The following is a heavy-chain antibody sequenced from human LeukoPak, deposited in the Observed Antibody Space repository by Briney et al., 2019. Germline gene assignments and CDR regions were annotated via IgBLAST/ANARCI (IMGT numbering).Heavy chain of an antibody. CDR2: IYHSGIT. CDR1: GGSTSSGDYS. V-gene: IGHV4-30-2*01. CDR3: ARGTTVTTRGGFDY. J-gene: IGHJ4*02. Sequence: SETLSLTCAVSGGSTSSGDYSWNCIRQPPGKGLEWIGYIYHSGITYYKPSLKSRVTISIDRSKNQFSLRLSSVTAADTAVYSCARGTTVTTRGGFDYWGQGTLVTVSS. D-gene: IGHD4-17*01.